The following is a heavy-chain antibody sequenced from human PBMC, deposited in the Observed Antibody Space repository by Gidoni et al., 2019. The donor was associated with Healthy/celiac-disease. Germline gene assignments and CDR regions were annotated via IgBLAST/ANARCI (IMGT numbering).Heavy chain of an antibody. Sequence: QVQLQQWGAGLLKPSETLSLTCAVYGGSFSGYYWSWIRQPPGKGLEWIGEINHSGSTNYNPSLKSRVTISVDTSKNQFSLKLSSVTAADTAVYYCARGQATHCTGGVCYSPFSWYYWGQGTLVTVSS. V-gene: IGHV4-34*01. CDR3: ARGQATHCTGGVCYSPFSWYY. CDR1: GGSFSGYY. J-gene: IGHJ4*02. CDR2: INHSGST. D-gene: IGHD2-8*02.